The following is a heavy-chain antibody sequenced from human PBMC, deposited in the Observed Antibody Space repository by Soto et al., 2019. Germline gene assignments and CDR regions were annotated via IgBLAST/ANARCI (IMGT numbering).Heavy chain of an antibody. V-gene: IGHV1-18*04. D-gene: IGHD3-10*01. J-gene: IGHJ5*02. CDR2: ISAYNGKT. CDR1: GYTFTTDG. Sequence: ASVKVSCTTSGYTFTTDGVSWVGQAPGQALEWMGWISAYNGKTNYAQKLQCRVTMTTDTSTSTAYMELRGLRSDDTAVYYCSRDRYYDGSGSYYISCFDLWGQGTRVIVSS. CDR3: SRDRYYDGSGSYYISCFDL.